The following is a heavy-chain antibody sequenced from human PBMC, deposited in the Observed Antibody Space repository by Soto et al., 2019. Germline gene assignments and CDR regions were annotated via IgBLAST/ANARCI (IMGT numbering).Heavy chain of an antibody. V-gene: IGHV4-30-4*01. J-gene: IGHJ4*02. Sequence: QVQLQESGPGLVKPSQTLSLTCTVSGGSISSGDYYWSWIRQTPGKGLEWIGTFYYSGSTDYNPSLKRRVTISVDTSKNQFSLKLNSVTAADTAVYYCARAGNYYDASGFLFDSWGQGTLVTVSS. CDR3: ARAGNYYDASGFLFDS. CDR1: GGSISSGDYY. D-gene: IGHD3-22*01. CDR2: FYYSGST.